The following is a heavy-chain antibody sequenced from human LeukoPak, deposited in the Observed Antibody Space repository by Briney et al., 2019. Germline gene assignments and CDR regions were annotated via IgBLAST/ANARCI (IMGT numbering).Heavy chain of an antibody. CDR1: GFTFSDYY. J-gene: IGHJ4*02. D-gene: IGHD6-19*01. CDR2: ISSSGSTI. V-gene: IGHV3-11*04. CDR3: VLGSFPRDQYSSGWPYYFDY. Sequence: PGGSLRLSCAASGFTFSDYYMSWIRQAPGKGLEWVSYISSSGSTIYYADSVKGRFTISRDNAKNSLYLQMNSLRAEDTAVYYCVLGSFPRDQYSSGWPYYFDYWGQGTLVTVSS.